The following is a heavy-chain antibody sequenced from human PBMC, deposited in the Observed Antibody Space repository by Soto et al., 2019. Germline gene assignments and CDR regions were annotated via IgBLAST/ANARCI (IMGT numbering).Heavy chain of an antibody. CDR1: GGSVTNINYF. J-gene: IGHJ3*01. D-gene: IGHD3-22*01. V-gene: IGHV4-39*01. CDR3: ARHEYVSSSYDLLDV. Sequence: SETLSLTCSVSGGSVTNINYFWAWIRQSPGKGLEWIANIYYTGTTFYNPSLRSRVSMTIDPSKNRFSLNLSSVTASDTALYYCARHEYVSSSYDLLDVWGRGTMVTVSS. CDR2: IYYTGTT.